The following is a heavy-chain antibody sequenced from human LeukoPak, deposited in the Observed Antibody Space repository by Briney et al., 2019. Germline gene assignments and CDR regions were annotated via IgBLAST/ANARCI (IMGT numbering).Heavy chain of an antibody. CDR3: ASITVDTAMVYFDY. D-gene: IGHD5-18*01. CDR1: GGSLSSYY. CDR2: IYYSGST. Sequence: SETLSLTCTVSGGSLSSYYWSWIRQPPGKGLEWIGYIYYSGSTNYNPSLKSRVTISVDTSKHQFSLKLSSVTAADTDVYYCASITVDTAMVYFDYWGQGTLVTVSS. V-gene: IGHV4-59*08. J-gene: IGHJ4*02.